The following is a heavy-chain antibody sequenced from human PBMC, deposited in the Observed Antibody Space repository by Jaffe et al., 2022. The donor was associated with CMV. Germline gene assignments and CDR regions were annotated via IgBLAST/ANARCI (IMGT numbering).Heavy chain of an antibody. V-gene: IGHV3-23*01. D-gene: IGHD2-2*01. CDR2: ISGSGGST. Sequence: EVQLLESGGGLVQPGGSLRLSCAASGFTFSSYAMSWVRQAPGKGLEWVSAISGSGGSTYYADSVKGRFTISRDNSKNTLYLQMNSLRAEDTAVYYCAKNIDIVVVPAAMFLGFDYWGQGTLVTVSS. CDR3: AKNIDIVVVPAAMFLGFDY. CDR1: GFTFSSYA. J-gene: IGHJ4*02.